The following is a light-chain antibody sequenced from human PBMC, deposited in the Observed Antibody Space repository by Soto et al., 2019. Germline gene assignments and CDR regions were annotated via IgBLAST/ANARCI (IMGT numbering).Light chain of an antibody. J-gene: IGKJ5*01. CDR1: QSVTSNY. V-gene: IGKV3-20*01. CDR2: DAS. CDR3: QQYGSSPIT. Sequence: EIVLTQSPGTLSLSPGERATLFCRASQSVTSNYLAWYQQKPGQAPRLLIYDASNRASGIPDRFSGSGSGTDFSLTISRAEPEDFAVYFCQQYGSSPITFGQGTRLEIK.